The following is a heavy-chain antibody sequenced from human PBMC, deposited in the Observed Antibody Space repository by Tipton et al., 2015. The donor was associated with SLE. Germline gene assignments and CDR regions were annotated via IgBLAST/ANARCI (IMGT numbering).Heavy chain of an antibody. CDR1: GFTFSIYG. CDR2: IWYDGSNK. CDR3: AAELVGYYGMDV. D-gene: IGHD2-15*01. J-gene: IGHJ6*02. Sequence: SLRLSCAASGFTFSIYGMHWVRQAPGKGLEWVAVIWYDGSNKYYADSVKGRFTISRDNSKNTLYLQMNSLRAEDTAVYYCAAELVGYYGMDVWGQGTTVTVSS. V-gene: IGHV3-33*01.